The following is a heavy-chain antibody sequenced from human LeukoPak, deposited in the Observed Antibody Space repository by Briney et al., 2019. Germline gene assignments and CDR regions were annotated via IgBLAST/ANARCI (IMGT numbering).Heavy chain of an antibody. CDR3: ARGVVVAASPDYFDY. CDR1: GGSVSSGSYH. J-gene: IGHJ4*02. Sequence: SETLSLTCTVSGGSVSSGSYHWRWIRQPPGKGLEWIGYSYYSGSTNYNPSLKSRLTISVDTSKNQFSLKLRSVTAADTAVYYCARGVVVAASPDYFDYWGQGTLVTVSS. D-gene: IGHD2-15*01. CDR2: SYYSGST. V-gene: IGHV4-61*01.